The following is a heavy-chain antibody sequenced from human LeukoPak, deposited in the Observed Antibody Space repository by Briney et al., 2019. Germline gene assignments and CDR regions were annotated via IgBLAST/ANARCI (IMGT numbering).Heavy chain of an antibody. D-gene: IGHD3-9*01. J-gene: IGHJ5*02. Sequence: GSLRLSCAASGFTVRDNYMNWVRQAPGKGLEWVSVIYHDGRTYYAGSVKGRFTISKDNSNNMLYLQMNSLRVEDTAVYYCARDACYDRCLDPWGQGTLVTVSS. CDR1: GFTVRDNY. V-gene: IGHV3-53*01. CDR2: IYHDGRT. CDR3: ARDACYDRCLDP.